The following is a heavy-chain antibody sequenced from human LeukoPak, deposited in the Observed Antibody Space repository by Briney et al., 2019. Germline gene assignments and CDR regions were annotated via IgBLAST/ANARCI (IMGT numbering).Heavy chain of an antibody. CDR2: ISYDGSNK. CDR3: ARFPYYDFWSGYSNLVYYYGMDV. J-gene: IGHJ6*02. V-gene: IGHV3-30-3*01. Sequence: PGGSLRLSCAASGFTFSNYAMHWVRQAPGKGLEWVTAISYDGSNKYYADSVKGRFTISRDNSKNTLYLQMNSLRAEDTAVYYCARFPYYDFWSGYSNLVYYYGMDVWGQGTTVTVSS. D-gene: IGHD3-3*01. CDR1: GFTFSNYA.